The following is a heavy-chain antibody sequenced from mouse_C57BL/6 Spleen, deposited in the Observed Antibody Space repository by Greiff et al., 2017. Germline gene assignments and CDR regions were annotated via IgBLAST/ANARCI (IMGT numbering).Heavy chain of an antibody. V-gene: IGHV1-81*01. D-gene: IGHD1-1*01. CDR1: GYTFTSYG. CDR2: IYPRSGNT. J-gene: IGHJ2*01. Sequence: VQLKESGAELARPGASVKLSCKASGYTFTSYGISWVKQRTGQGLEWIGEIYPRSGNTYYNEKFKGKATLTADKSSSTAYMELRSLTSEDSAVYFCAFYGSRGGYCDYWGQGTTLTVSS. CDR3: AFYGSRGGYCDY.